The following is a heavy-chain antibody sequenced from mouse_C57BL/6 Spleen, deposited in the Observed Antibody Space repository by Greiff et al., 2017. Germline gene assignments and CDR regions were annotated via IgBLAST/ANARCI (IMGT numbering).Heavy chain of an antibody. D-gene: IGHD3-2*02. CDR3: ARWTAQAWFAY. CDR1: GYTFTSYT. V-gene: IGHV1-4*01. J-gene: IGHJ3*01. CDR2: INPSSGYT. Sequence: QVQLQQSGAELARPGASVKMSCKASGYTFTSYTMHWVKQRPGQGLEWIGYINPSSGYTKYNQKFKDKATLTADKSSSTAYMQRSSLTSEDSAVYYCARWTAQAWFAYWGQGTLVTVSA.